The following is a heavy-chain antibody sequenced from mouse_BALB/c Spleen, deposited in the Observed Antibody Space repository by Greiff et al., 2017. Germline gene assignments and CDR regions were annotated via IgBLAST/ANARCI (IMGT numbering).Heavy chain of an antibody. CDR1: GFSLSTSGMS. V-gene: IGHV8-8*01. J-gene: IGHJ4*01. Sequence: VKLMESGPGILQPSQTLSLTCSFSGFSLSTSGMSVGWIRQPSGKGLEWLAHIWWNDDKYYNPALKSRLTISKDTSNNQVFLKIASVVTADTATYYCARYYGSSYVDYAMDYWGQGTSVTVSS. CDR2: IWWNDDK. D-gene: IGHD1-1*01. CDR3: ARYYGSSYVDYAMDY.